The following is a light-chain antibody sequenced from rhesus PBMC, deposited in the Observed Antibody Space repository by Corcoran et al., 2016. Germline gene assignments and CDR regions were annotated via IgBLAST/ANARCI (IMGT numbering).Light chain of an antibody. CDR3: QQYSNWWT. J-gene: IGKJ1*01. Sequence: EIVLTQSPATLSLSPGERATLSCRASQSVSSNLAWYQQKPEQAPRLLIYGASSRATGIPDRFRGSGSGTDFTLTISSLEPEDFAVYYCQQYSNWWTFGQGTKVEIK. CDR2: GAS. V-gene: IGKV3-42*03. CDR1: QSVSSN.